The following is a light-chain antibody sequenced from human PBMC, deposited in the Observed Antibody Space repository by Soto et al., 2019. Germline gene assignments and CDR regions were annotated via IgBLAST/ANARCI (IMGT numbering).Light chain of an antibody. CDR3: VLYTTTSTLVV. J-gene: IGLJ3*02. CDR2: DVS. CDR1: SSDVGGYTY. Sequence: QSALTQPASMSGSPGQSITISCTGISSDVGGYTYVSWYQQHPGKAPKLMISDVSNRPSGVSNRFSASKSGNTASLTISGLQAEDEADYYCVLYTTTSTLVVFGGGTKVTVL. V-gene: IGLV2-14*01.